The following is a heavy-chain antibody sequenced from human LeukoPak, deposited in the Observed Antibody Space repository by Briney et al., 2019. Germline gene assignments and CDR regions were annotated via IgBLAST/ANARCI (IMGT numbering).Heavy chain of an antibody. CDR1: GFTFRNSY. J-gene: IGHJ5*02. V-gene: IGHV3-74*01. CDR3: ARHLGGSNDA. D-gene: IGHD3-16*01. CDR2: IDIDGNT. Sequence: QAGGSLRLSCAASGFTFRNSYIHWVRQAPGKGLVWVSRIDIDGNTNYADPVKGRFTISRDNAKNTVYLQMNSLRAEDTAVYYCARHLGGSNDAWGQGTLVTVSS.